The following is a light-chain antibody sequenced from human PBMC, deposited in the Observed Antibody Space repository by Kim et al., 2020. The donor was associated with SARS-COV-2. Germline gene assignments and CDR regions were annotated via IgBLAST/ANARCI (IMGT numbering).Light chain of an antibody. CDR2: EVS. V-gene: IGLV2-8*01. CDR3: SSYAGSNNLV. Sequence: GQSVTISCTGTSSDVGGYNYVSWYQQNPGKAPQLMIYEVSKRPSGVPDRFSGSKSGNTASLTVSGLQAEDEADYYCSSYAGSNNLVFGGGTQLTVL. CDR1: SSDVGGYNY. J-gene: IGLJ3*02.